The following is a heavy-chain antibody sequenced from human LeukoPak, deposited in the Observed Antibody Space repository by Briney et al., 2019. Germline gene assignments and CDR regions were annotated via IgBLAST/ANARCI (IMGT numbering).Heavy chain of an antibody. CDR3: AAQEDYYLDF. CDR2: ISSSSSYI. Sequence: GGSLRLSCAASGFIFSNYGMSWVRQAPGKGLEWVSSISSSSSYIYYADSVKGRFTISRDNAKNSLYLQMNSLRAEDTAVYYCAAQEDYYLDFWGQGTLVTVSS. J-gene: IGHJ4*02. CDR1: GFIFSNYG. V-gene: IGHV3-21*01. D-gene: IGHD2-15*01.